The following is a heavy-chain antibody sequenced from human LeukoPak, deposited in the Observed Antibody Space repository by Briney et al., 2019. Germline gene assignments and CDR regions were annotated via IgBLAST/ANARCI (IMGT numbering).Heavy chain of an antibody. J-gene: IGHJ3*02. CDR3: ARARSSYGYGDAFDI. CDR1: GFNFSRYG. D-gene: IGHD5-18*01. V-gene: IGHV3-30*02. CDR2: IRYDGRNK. Sequence: PGGSLRLSCAASGFNFSRYGMHWVRQAPGKGLEWLAFIRYDGRNKYYADSVKGRFTISRDNSKNTLYLQMNSLRAEDTAVYYCARARSSYGYGDAFDIWGQGTMVTVSS.